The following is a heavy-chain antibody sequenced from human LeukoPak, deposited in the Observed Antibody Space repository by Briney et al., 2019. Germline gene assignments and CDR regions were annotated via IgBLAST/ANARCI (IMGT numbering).Heavy chain of an antibody. V-gene: IGHV3-21*01. D-gene: IGHD3-10*01. J-gene: IGHJ4*02. CDR2: ISSSSSYI. CDR3: VPVYYGSGSD. CDR1: GFTFSSYS. Sequence: GGSLRLSCAASGFTFSSYSMNWVRQAPGKGLEWVSSISSSSSYIHYADSVKGRFAISRADAKNSLYLQMNSLRAEDTAVYYCVPVYYGSGSDWGQGTLVTVSS.